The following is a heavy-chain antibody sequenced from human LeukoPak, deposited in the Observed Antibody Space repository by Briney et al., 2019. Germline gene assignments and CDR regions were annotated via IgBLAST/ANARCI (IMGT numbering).Heavy chain of an antibody. Sequence: GTSVKVSCKASGYTFTGYYMHWVRQAPGQGLEWMGWINPNSGGTNYAQKFQGRVTMTRDTSISTAYMELSRLRSDDTAVYYCARVVFLRVHDAFDIWGQGTMVTVSS. D-gene: IGHD3-3*01. CDR1: GYTFTGYY. J-gene: IGHJ3*02. V-gene: IGHV1-2*02. CDR2: INPNSGGT. CDR3: ARVVFLRVHDAFDI.